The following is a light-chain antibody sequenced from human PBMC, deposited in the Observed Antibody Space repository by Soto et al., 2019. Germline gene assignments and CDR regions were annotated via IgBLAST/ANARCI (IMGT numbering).Light chain of an antibody. Sequence: DILLTQSPSFLSASVGDRVTITCRASQGISSYLAWYQQKPGKAPKLLIYAASTLQSGVPSRFRGSGSGTEFTLTIHSLQPEDFATYHCQQLNTYPITFGQGTRLEIK. V-gene: IGKV1-9*01. CDR2: AAS. CDR3: QQLNTYPIT. CDR1: QGISSY. J-gene: IGKJ5*01.